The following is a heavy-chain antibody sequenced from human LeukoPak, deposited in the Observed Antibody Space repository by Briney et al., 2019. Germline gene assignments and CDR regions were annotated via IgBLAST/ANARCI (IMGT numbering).Heavy chain of an antibody. CDR1: GDSISSSNW. V-gene: IGHV4-4*02. CDR3: ARQYYDSSGYFSYYYYYMDV. J-gene: IGHJ6*03. CDR2: IYYSGST. D-gene: IGHD3-22*01. Sequence: PSGTLSLTCDVSGDSISSSNWWSWVRQPPGKGLEWIGSIYYSGSTYYNPSLKSRVTISVDTSKNQFSLKLSSVTAADTAVYYCARQYYDSSGYFSYYYYYMDVWGKGTTVTISS.